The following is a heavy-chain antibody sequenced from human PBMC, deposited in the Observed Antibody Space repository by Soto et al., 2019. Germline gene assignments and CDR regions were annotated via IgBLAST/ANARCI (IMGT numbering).Heavy chain of an antibody. D-gene: IGHD3-22*01. V-gene: IGHV4-59*01. CDR1: GGSISTYY. CDR2: IYFSGST. CDR3: ARVDSGFNADY. Sequence: SETLSLTCTVSGGSISTYYWSWIRQPPGKGLEWIGYIYFSGSTNHNPSLKSRLTISVDTSKNQFSLKLSSVTAADTAVYYCARVDSGFNADYWGQGTLVTV. J-gene: IGHJ4*02.